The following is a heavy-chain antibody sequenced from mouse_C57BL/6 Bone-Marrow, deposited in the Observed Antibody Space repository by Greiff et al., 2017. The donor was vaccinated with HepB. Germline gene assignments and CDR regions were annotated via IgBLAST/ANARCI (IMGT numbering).Heavy chain of an antibody. CDR1: GYSITSGYY. V-gene: IGHV3-6*01. CDR3: ARDHYSNYVWFAY. Sequence: ESGPGLVKPSQSLSLTCSVTGYSITSGYYWNWIRQFPGNKLEWMGYISYDGSNNYNPSLKNRISITRDTSKNQFFLKLNSVTTEDTATYYCARDHYSNYVWFAYWGQGTLVTVSA. D-gene: IGHD2-5*01. CDR2: ISYDGSN. J-gene: IGHJ3*01.